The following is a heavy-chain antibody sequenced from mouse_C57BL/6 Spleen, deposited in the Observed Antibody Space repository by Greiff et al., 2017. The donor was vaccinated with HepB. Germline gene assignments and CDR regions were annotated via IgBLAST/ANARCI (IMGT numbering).Heavy chain of an antibody. CDR3: ARHEGGYFDV. J-gene: IGHJ1*03. V-gene: IGHV5-12*01. CDR2: ISNGGGST. CDR1: GFTFSDYY. Sequence: EVKLMESGGGLVQPGGSLKLSCAASGFTFSDYYMYWVRQTPEKRLEWVAYISNGGGSTYYPDTVKGRFTISRDNAKNTLYLQMSRLKSEDTAMYYCARHEGGYFDVWGTGTTVTVSS.